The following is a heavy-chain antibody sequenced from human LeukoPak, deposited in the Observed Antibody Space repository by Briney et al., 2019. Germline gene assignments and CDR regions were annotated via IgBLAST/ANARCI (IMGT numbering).Heavy chain of an antibody. V-gene: IGHV4-39*01. CDR1: GGSISSSSYY. D-gene: IGHD6-6*01. CDR3: ARHCSSNSPYYYYYMDV. J-gene: IGHJ6*03. CDR2: IYYSGST. Sequence: SETLSLTCTVSGGSISSSSYYWGWIRQPPGKGLEWIGSIYYSGSTYYNPSLKSRVTISVDTSKNQFSLKLSSVTAADTAVYYCARHCSSNSPYYYYYMDVWGKGTTVTVSS.